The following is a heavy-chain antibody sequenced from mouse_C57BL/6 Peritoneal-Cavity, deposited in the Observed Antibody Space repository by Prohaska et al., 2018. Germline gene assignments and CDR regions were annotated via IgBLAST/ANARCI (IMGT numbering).Heavy chain of an antibody. CDR1: GFTFSGFW. V-gene: IGHV11-2*01. Sequence: EVQLLETGGGLVQPGGSRGLSCEGSGFTFSGFWMSWVRQTPGKTLEWIGDINSDGMAINYAPSIKDRFTIFRDNDKSTLYLQMSNVRSEDTATYFCMRYGPYWYFDVWGTGTTVTVSS. CDR3: MRYGPYWYFDV. J-gene: IGHJ1*03. CDR2: INSDGMAI.